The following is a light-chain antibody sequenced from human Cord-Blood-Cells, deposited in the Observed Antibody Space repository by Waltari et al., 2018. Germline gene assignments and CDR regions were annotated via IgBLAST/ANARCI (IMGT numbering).Light chain of an antibody. CDR3: QQYGSSPPWT. J-gene: IGKJ1*01. CDR1: QSVSSSY. Sequence: EIVLTQSPGTLSLSPGERATLSCRASQSVSSSYLAWYQQKPGEAPRLLNYGASRRATGIPERVSGSGSGTDCTRTISSMEPEDFAVYYCQQYGSSPPWTFGQGTKVEIK. CDR2: GAS. V-gene: IGKV3-20*01.